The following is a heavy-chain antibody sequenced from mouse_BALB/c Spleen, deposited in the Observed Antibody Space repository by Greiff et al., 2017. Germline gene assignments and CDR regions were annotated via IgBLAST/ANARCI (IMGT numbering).Heavy chain of an antibody. D-gene: IGHD2-4*01. CDR1: GFTFSSYA. Sequence: DVHLVESGGGLVKPGGSLKLSCAASGFTFSSYAMSWVRQSPEKRLEWVAEISSGGSYTYYPDTVTGRFTISRDNAKNTLYLEMSSLRSEDTAMYYCARDRGLRRDYAMDYWGQGTSVTVSS. CDR3: ARDRGLRRDYAMDY. CDR2: ISSGGSYT. V-gene: IGHV5-9-4*01. J-gene: IGHJ4*01.